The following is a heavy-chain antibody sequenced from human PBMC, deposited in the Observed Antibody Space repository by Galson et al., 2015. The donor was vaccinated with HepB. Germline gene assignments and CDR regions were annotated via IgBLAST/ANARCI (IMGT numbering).Heavy chain of an antibody. CDR3: AREGCYYDSSGYQGRLYYFDY. CDR1: GYTFTGYY. D-gene: IGHD3-22*01. J-gene: IGHJ4*02. CDR2: INPNSGGT. V-gene: IGHV1-2*04. Sequence: SVKVSCKASGYTFTGYYMHWVRQAPGQGLEWMGWINPNSGGTNYAQKFQGWVTMTRDTSISTAYMELSRLRSDDTAVYYCAREGCYYDSSGYQGRLYYFDYWGQGTLVTVSS.